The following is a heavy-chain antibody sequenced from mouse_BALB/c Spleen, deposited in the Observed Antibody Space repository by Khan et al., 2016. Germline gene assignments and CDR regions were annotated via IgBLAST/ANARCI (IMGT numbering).Heavy chain of an antibody. CDR2: IAYSGSA. V-gene: IGHV3-8*02. J-gene: IGHJ2*01. Sequence: EVQLQESGPSLVKPSQTLSLTCSVTGDSITSGYWNWIRKFPGNKLEFMGYIAYSGSAYYNPSLKSRISFTRDTSKNQYYLQLNSVTTEDTATYYCARDYDGYYSLGYWGQGTTLTVSS. D-gene: IGHD2-3*01. CDR1: GDSITSGY. CDR3: ARDYDGYYSLGY.